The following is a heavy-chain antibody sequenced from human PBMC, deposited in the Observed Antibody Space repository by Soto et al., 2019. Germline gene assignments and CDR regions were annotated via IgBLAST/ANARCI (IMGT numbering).Heavy chain of an antibody. CDR3: ARYIVGATSPFGY. CDR1: GFTFSSYE. D-gene: IGHD1-26*01. V-gene: IGHV3-48*03. CDR2: ISSSGSTI. J-gene: IGHJ4*02. Sequence: ESGGGLVQPGGSLRLSCAASGFTFSSYEMNWVRQAPGKGLEWVSYISSSGSTIYYADSVKGRFTISRDNAKNSLYLQMNSLRAEDTAVYYCARYIVGATSPFGYWGQGTLVTVSS.